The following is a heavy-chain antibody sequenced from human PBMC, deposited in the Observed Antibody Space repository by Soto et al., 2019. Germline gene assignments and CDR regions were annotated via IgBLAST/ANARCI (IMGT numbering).Heavy chain of an antibody. CDR1: GFTFSSYW. Sequence: PGGSLRLSCAASGFTFSSYWMHWVRQAPGKGLVWVSRINSDGSSTSYADSVKGRFTISRDNAKNTLYLQMNSLRAEDTAVYYCXRALRYFDWLLLGLFDYWGPGTLVTVSS. CDR3: XRALRYFDWLLLGLFDY. V-gene: IGHV3-74*01. CDR2: INSDGSST. D-gene: IGHD3-9*01. J-gene: IGHJ4*02.